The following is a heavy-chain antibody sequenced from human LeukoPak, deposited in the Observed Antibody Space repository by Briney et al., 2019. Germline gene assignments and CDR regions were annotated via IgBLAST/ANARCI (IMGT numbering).Heavy chain of an antibody. CDR2: INPNSGGT. V-gene: IGHV1-2*02. CDR1: GYTFTGYY. D-gene: IGHD2-2*01. CDR3: ARSYCSSTSCYAADWYFDL. J-gene: IGHJ2*01. Sequence: ASVKVSCKASGYTFTGYYMHWVRQAPGQGLEWMGWINPNSGGTNYAQKFQGRVTITADKSTSTAYMELSSLRSEDTAVYYCARSYCSSTSCYAADWYFDLWGRGTLVTVSS.